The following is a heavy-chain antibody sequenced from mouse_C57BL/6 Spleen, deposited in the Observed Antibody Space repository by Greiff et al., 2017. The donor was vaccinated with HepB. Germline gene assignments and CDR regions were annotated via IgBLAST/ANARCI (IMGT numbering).Heavy chain of an antibody. CDR1: GFSLTSYG. D-gene: IGHD2-5*01. V-gene: IGHV2-2*01. J-gene: IGHJ1*03. Sequence: QVQLKQSGPGLVQPSQSLSITCTVSGFSLTSYGVHWVRQSPGKGLEWLGVIWCGGSTDYNAAFISRLSISKDNSKSQVFFKMNSLQADDTAIYYCARKSYSNWYFDVWGTGTTVTVSS. CDR3: ARKSYSNWYFDV. CDR2: IWCGGST.